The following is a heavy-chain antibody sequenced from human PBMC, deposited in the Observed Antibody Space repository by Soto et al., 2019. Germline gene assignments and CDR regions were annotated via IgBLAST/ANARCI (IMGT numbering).Heavy chain of an antibody. CDR3: ARGSKWELLDY. Sequence: SETLSLTCAVSGGSIRSNNWWTWFRQPPGKGLEWIGEIYHTGSTNYNPSLKSRVTISVDNSKNQFSLRLSSVTAADTAVYYCARGSKWELLDYWGQGTLVTVSS. V-gene: IGHV4-4*02. CDR1: GGSIRSNNW. CDR2: IYHTGST. J-gene: IGHJ4*02. D-gene: IGHD1-26*01.